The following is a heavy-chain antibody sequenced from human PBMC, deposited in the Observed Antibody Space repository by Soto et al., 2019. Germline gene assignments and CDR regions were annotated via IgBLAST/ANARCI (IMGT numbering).Heavy chain of an antibody. Sequence: PSETLSLTCSVSGASIAGSSYGSWIRQPAGXGLEWIGRFSLSGTTNYSPSLRSRVTMSADVSKNQFSLRLTSVTAADTALYYCARGMTPPGAPAWYYFDSWGQGSLVTVSS. CDR3: ARGMTPPGAPAWYYFDS. J-gene: IGHJ4*02. CDR1: GASIAGSSY. V-gene: IGHV4-4*07. D-gene: IGHD2-8*02. CDR2: FSLSGTT.